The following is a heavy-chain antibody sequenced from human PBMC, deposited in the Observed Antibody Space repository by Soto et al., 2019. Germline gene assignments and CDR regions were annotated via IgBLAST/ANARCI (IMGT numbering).Heavy chain of an antibody. D-gene: IGHD4-17*01. CDR2: IIPILGIA. J-gene: IGHJ4*02. V-gene: IGHV1-69*08. Sequence: QVQLVQSGAEVKKPGSSVKVSCKASGGTFSSYTISWVRQAPGQGLEWMGRIIPILGIANYAQKFQGRVTXTXDKSTSTAYMELSSLRSEDTAVYYCARDYGDYAFDYWGQGTLVTVSS. CDR3: ARDYGDYAFDY. CDR1: GGTFSSYT.